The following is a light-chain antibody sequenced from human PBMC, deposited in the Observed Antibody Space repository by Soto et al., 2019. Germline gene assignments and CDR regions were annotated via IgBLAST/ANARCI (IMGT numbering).Light chain of an antibody. Sequence: QSALTQPRSVSGSPGQSVTMSCTGTRSDVGGYNYVSWYEQHPGKAPKLMMYDVSKRPSGVSDRFSGSTSGNTASLTISGLQAEDEADYYCCSYAGSSTVVFGGGTKVTVL. CDR2: DVS. CDR3: CSYAGSSTVV. V-gene: IGLV2-11*01. CDR1: RSDVGGYNY. J-gene: IGLJ2*01.